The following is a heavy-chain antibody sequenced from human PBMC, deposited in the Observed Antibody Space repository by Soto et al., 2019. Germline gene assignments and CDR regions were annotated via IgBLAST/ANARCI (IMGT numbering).Heavy chain of an antibody. V-gene: IGHV4-34*01. D-gene: IGHD3-3*01. CDR1: GGSFSGYY. CDR3: ARGGSFTIFGVVTGPIFDY. J-gene: IGHJ4*02. Sequence: SETLSLTCAVYGGSFSGYYWSWIRQPPGKGLEWIGEINHSGSTNYNPSLKSRVTISVDTSKNQFSLKLSSVTAADTAVYYCARGGSFTIFGVVTGPIFDYWGQGTLVTVSS. CDR2: INHSGST.